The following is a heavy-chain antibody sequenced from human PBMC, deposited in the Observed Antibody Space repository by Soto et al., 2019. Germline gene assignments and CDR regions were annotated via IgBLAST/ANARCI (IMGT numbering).Heavy chain of an antibody. D-gene: IGHD3-22*01. V-gene: IGHV5-51*01. Sequence: EVQLVQSGAEVKKPGESLKSSCKGSGYSFTSHWIDWVRQMPGKGLEWMGIIYPGDSDTRYRPSFQGQVTISADKSISTSYLQWSSLQASDTAMYYCARADYYDGSGYRLFDHWGQGTLVTVSS. CDR2: IYPGDSDT. J-gene: IGHJ4*02. CDR3: ARADYYDGSGYRLFDH. CDR1: GYSFTSHW.